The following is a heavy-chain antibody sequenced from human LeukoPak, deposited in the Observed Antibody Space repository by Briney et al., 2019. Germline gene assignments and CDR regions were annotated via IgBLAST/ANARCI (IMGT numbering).Heavy chain of an antibody. V-gene: IGHV1-3*03. CDR3: ARDSGGNDYYYYMDV. D-gene: IGHD1-26*01. J-gene: IGHJ6*03. Sequence: ASVKVSCKASGYTFTSYAMHWVRHAPGQRLEWMGWINAGNGNTKYSQEFQGRVTITRDTSASTAYMELSSLRSEDMAVYYCARDSGGNDYYYYMDVWGKGTTVTVSS. CDR1: GYTFTSYA. CDR2: INAGNGNT.